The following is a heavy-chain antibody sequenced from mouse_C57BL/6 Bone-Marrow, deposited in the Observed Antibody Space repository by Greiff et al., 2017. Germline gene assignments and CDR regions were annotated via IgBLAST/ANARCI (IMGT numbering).Heavy chain of an antibody. Sequence: EVQLQQSGPGLAKPSQTLSLTCSVTGYSITSDYWNWIRKFPGNKLEYMGYISYSGSTYYNPSLKSRISITRDTSKNQYYLQLNSVTTEDTATYYCARYKDYYGSSYDYYAMDYWGQGTSVTVSS. V-gene: IGHV3-8*01. D-gene: IGHD1-1*01. CDR2: ISYSGST. J-gene: IGHJ4*01. CDR1: GYSITSDY. CDR3: ARYKDYYGSSYDYYAMDY.